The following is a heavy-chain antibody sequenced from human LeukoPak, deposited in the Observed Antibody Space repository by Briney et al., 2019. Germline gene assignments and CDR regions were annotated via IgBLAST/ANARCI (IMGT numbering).Heavy chain of an antibody. V-gene: IGHV3-23*01. CDR1: GFTFNNYA. J-gene: IGHJ5*02. D-gene: IGHD3-10*01. CDR3: ARARTVTMVRGVIASGIDP. Sequence: GGSLRLSCAASGFTFNNYAMSWVRQAPGKGLEWVSGISGSGGSTYYADSVKGRFTISRGNSKNTLYLQMNSLRAEDTAVYYCARARTVTMVRGVIASGIDPWGQGTLVTVSS. CDR2: ISGSGGST.